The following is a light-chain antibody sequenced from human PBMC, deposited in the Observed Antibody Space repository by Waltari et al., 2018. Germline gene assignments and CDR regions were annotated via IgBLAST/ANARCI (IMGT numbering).Light chain of an antibody. V-gene: IGLV1-44*01. CDR2: GHD. Sequence: QSVLTQPPSASWTPGQRVTIPCSGGSSNIEPYGVNWYQQLPGTAPKLLISGHDQRPSGVPDRFSASKSGTSASLAISGLQFEDEAEYYCATWDNSLDAVVFGGGTKLTVL. CDR3: ATWDNSLDAVV. J-gene: IGLJ2*01. CDR1: SSNIEPYG.